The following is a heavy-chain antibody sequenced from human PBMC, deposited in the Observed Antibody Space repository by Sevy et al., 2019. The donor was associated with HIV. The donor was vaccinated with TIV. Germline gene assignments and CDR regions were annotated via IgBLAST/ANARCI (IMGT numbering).Heavy chain of an antibody. J-gene: IGHJ4*02. CDR1: GFTFSNAW. CDR2: IKNRSDGGTR. Sequence: GGSLRLSCTASGFTFSNAWMSWVHQVPGKGLEWIGRIKNRSDGGTRDYGAPGKGRFTISRDDSKNTLFLHMNSLRTDDTALYYCTTEYPSGPFDFWGQGALVTVSS. CDR3: TTEYPSGPFDF. V-gene: IGHV3-15*01.